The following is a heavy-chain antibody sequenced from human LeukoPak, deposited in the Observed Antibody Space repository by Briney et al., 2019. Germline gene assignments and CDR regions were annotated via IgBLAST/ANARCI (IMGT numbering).Heavy chain of an antibody. J-gene: IGHJ4*02. CDR1: GYTFTSYY. Sequence: GASVKVSCKASGYTFTSYYMHWARQAPGQGLEWMGIINPSGGSTSYAQKLQGRVTMTRDMSTSTVYMELSRLRSEDTAVYYCARVRQLAEDYWGQGTLVTVSS. CDR2: INPSGGST. CDR3: ARVRQLAEDY. V-gene: IGHV1-46*01. D-gene: IGHD6-6*01.